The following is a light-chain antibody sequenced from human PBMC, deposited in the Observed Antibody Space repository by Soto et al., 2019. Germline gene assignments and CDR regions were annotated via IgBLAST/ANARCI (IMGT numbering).Light chain of an antibody. Sequence: DIQMTQSPSTLSASVGDTVTITCRASQSLSYWLAWYQQKPGQAPKLLIHKASTLESGVPSRFSGSGSGTEFTLTISSLQPDGFASFYCQQYDRFPYTFGQGTKLEIK. CDR3: QQYDRFPYT. CDR1: QSLSYW. J-gene: IGKJ2*01. CDR2: KAS. V-gene: IGKV1-5*03.